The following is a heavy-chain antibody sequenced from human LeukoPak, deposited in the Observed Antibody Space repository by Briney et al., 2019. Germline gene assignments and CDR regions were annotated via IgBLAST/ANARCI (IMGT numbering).Heavy chain of an antibody. CDR3: ARVGSWYYYNEDNWFDP. V-gene: IGHV4-59*01. Sequence: SETLSLTCTVSGGSISSYYWSWIRQPPGKGLEWIGYIYYSGSTNYNPSLKSRVTISVDTSKNQFSLKLSSVTAADTAVYYCARVGSWYYYNEDNWFDPWGQGTLVTVSS. D-gene: IGHD6-13*01. J-gene: IGHJ5*02. CDR1: GGSISSYY. CDR2: IYYSGST.